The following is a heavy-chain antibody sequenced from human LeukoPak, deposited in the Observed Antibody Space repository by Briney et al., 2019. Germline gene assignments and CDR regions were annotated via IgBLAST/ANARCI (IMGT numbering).Heavy chain of an antibody. D-gene: IGHD4-11*01. CDR2: ITSSGSDI. CDR3: VTGTYSTFYYFYMDV. CDR1: GFTFSSYE. J-gene: IGHJ6*03. Sequence: SGGSLRLSCGGSGFTFSSYETNCVRQAPGGGREWVSFITSSGSDIYYADSVKGRFVTSRDNAKDPLYLQMNRLRGGETAVYYCVTGTYSTFYYFYMDVWGKGTTVTVSS. V-gene: IGHV3-48*03.